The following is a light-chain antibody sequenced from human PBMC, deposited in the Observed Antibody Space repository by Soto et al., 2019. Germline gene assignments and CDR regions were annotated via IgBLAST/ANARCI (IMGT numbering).Light chain of an antibody. CDR2: AAS. V-gene: IGKV1-12*01. CDR3: QQANSFRT. Sequence: DIQMTQSPSSVSASVGDRVTITCRASQGIGSWLAWYQQKPGKAPKLLIYAASSLQSGVPSRFSGSGSGTDFTLTISXLQPEDFATYYCQQANSFRTFGQGTRLEIK. J-gene: IGKJ5*01. CDR1: QGIGSW.